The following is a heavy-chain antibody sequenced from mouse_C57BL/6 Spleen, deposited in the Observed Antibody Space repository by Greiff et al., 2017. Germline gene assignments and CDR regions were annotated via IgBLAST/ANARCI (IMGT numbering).Heavy chain of an antibody. J-gene: IGHJ3*01. CDR3: ARDGGLRGGFAY. Sequence: QVQLQQPGAELVKPGASVKMSCKASGYTFTSYWITWVKQRPGQGLEWIGDLYPGSGSTNYNEKFKSKATLTVDTSSSTAYMQLSSLTSEDSAVYYCARDGGLRGGFAYWGQGTLVTVSA. D-gene: IGHD2-4*01. V-gene: IGHV1-55*01. CDR1: GYTFTSYW. CDR2: LYPGSGST.